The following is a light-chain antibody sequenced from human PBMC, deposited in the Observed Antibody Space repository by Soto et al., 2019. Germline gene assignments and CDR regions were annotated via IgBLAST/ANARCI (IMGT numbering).Light chain of an antibody. V-gene: IGLV2-14*01. J-gene: IGLJ1*01. CDR1: TRDVGGFDS. Sequence: QSALTQPASVSWSPGQSITISCTATTRDVGGFDSVSWYQQHPGKAPKLLIYEVSNRPSGVPNRFSGCKSGKTSSLTISGRQSEDEADDYCSSYPSRSTLDVFGTGTKLTVL. CDR3: SSYPSRSTLDV. CDR2: EVS.